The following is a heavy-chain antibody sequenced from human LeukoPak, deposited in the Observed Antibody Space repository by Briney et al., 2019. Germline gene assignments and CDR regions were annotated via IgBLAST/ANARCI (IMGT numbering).Heavy chain of an antibody. D-gene: IGHD4-11*01. V-gene: IGHV3-33*01. CDR3: ARGLPPVMKYYLEY. CDR2: MWYDGSNK. J-gene: IGHJ4*02. Sequence: GGSLRLSCAASGFTFNSYGMHWVRQAPGKGLECVAVMWYDGSNKYYADSVKGRFTISRDDSKNTVYLQMNSLRAEDTAMYYCARGLPPVMKYYLEYWGQGTLVTVSS. CDR1: GFTFNSYG.